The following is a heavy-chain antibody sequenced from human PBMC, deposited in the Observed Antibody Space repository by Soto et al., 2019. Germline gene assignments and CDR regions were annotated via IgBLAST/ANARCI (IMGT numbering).Heavy chain of an antibody. CDR1: GDSITSSSYY. CDR2: LSYGGNT. J-gene: IGHJ5*02. D-gene: IGHD5-12*01. V-gene: IGHV4-39*01. Sequence: SETLSLTCTVSGDSITSSSYYWGWIRQPPGKGLEWIASLSYGGNTYYNPSLKSRVTIPVDTSKNQFSLRLSSATAADTAVYYCEGRGYTAYAGHKGFDPWGQGSLVTVS. CDR3: EGRGYTAYAGHKGFDP.